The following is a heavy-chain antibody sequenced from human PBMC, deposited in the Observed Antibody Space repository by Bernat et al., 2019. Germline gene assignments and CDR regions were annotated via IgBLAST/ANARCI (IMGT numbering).Heavy chain of an antibody. Sequence: QVQLVQSGAEVKKPGASVKVSCKASGYTFTSYGIRWVRQAPGQGLEWMGWISPYNGNTNYAQKLQGRVTMTTDTSTSTAYMELRSLRSDDTAVYYCARDIRRYDYDSRGYGDALDVWGQGTMVTVSS. D-gene: IGHD3-22*01. V-gene: IGHV1-18*04. CDR1: GYTFTSYG. CDR2: ISPYNGNT. J-gene: IGHJ3*01. CDR3: ARDIRRYDYDSRGYGDALDV.